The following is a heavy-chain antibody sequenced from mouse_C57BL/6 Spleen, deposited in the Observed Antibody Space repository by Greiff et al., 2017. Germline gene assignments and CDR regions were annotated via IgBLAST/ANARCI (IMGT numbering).Heavy chain of an antibody. CDR1: GYTFTDSY. V-gene: IGHV1-75*01. J-gene: IGHJ1*03. Sequence: QVQLKQPGPELVKPAASVKISCKVSGYTFTDSYFNWLKQRPGQGLVGIGWYFPGSGSTYYNEKFKGKDTLTVDKSSSTAYMLLSSLTSEDSAVYFCARSPLGYFDVWGTGTTVTVSS. CDR3: ARSPLGYFDV. CDR2: YFPGSGST.